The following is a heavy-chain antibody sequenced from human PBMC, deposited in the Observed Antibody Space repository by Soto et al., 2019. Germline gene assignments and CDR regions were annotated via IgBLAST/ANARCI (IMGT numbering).Heavy chain of an antibody. CDR3: ARSAISPYGGLIGPFDY. J-gene: IGHJ4*02. CDR2: INPDNGNT. D-gene: IGHD3-16*02. V-gene: IGHV1-3*05. CDR1: GYTFTAYA. Sequence: QVQLVQSGGEEKKPGASVKVSCEASGYTFTAYAIHWLRQAPGQRLEWMAWINPDNGNTRYSQKFLGRVSITRDTSASTAYLELDSLRSEDTAVYYCARSAISPYGGLIGPFDYWGQGNLVTVSS.